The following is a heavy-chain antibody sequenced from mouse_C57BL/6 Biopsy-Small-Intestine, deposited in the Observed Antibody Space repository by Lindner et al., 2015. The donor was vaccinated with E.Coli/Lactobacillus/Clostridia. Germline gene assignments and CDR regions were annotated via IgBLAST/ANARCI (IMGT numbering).Heavy chain of an antibody. D-gene: IGHD1-1*02. CDR1: GYNFMHYG. J-gene: IGHJ3*01. Sequence: SVKVSCKASGYNFMHYGISWVRQAPGQGLEWMGWMSTDNEDRRYAQTLQGRVTMTTDTSTNTVYMELRNLRSDDTAVYYCARGKVGEVVFEYWGQGTLVTVS. CDR2: MSTDNEDR. V-gene: IGHV14-2*02. CDR3: ARGKVGEVVFEY.